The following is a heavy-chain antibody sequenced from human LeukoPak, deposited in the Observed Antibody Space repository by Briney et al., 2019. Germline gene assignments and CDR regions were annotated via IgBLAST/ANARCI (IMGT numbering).Heavy chain of an antibody. J-gene: IGHJ4*02. D-gene: IGHD2-2*01. CDR3: ARLGRLGYCSSTSCYPFDY. CDR2: INHSGST. CDR1: GGSFSGYY. V-gene: IGHV4-34*01. Sequence: PSETLSLTCAVYGGSFSGYYWSWIRQPPGKGLEWIGQINHSGSTNYNPSLKSRVTISVDTSKNQFSLKLSSVTAADTAVYYCARLGRLGYCSSTSCYPFDYWGQGTLVTVSS.